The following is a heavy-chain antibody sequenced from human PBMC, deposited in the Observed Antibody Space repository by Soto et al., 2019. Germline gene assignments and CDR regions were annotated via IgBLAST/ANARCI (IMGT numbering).Heavy chain of an antibody. CDR2: TYYRSKWYN. J-gene: IGHJ6*02. CDR1: GDSVSSNSAA. CDR3: ARGKRIVVVVAATRYYYYGMDV. D-gene: IGHD2-15*01. V-gene: IGHV6-1*01. Sequence: PSQTLSLTCAISGDSVSSNSAAWNWIRQSPSRGLEWLGRTYYRSKWYNDYAVSVKGRITINPDTSKNQFSLQLNSVTPEDTAVYYCARGKRIVVVVAATRYYYYGMDVWGQGTTVTV.